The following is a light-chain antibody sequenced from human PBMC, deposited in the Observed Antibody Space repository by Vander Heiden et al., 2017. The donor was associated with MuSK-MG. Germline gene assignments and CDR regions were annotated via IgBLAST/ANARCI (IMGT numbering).Light chain of an antibody. CDR2: QDS. CDR1: KLGDKY. V-gene: IGLV3-1*01. Sequence: SYELTKPPSVSVSPGQTASITCSGDKLGDKYACWYQQKPGQSPVRVIYQDSKRPSGIPERFSGSNSGNTATLTISGTQAMDEADYYCQAWDSSTVVFGGGTKLTVL. J-gene: IGLJ2*01. CDR3: QAWDSSTVV.